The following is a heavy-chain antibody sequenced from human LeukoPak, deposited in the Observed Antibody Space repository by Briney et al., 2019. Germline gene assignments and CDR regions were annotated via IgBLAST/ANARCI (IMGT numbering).Heavy chain of an antibody. D-gene: IGHD2-2*01. CDR2: IRASGSNM. Sequence: GGSLRLSCAASGFTFRNYEMSWVRQAPGKGLEWISYIRASGSNMYYADSVKGRFTISRDNAKNSLYLQMNSLRAEDTAVYYCARDARPAATDYWGQGTLVTVSS. CDR3: ARDARPAATDY. V-gene: IGHV3-48*03. CDR1: GFTFRNYE. J-gene: IGHJ4*02.